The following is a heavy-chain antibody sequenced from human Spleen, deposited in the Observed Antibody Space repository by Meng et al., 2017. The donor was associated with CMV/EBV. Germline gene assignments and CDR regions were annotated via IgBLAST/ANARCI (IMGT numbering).Heavy chain of an antibody. D-gene: IGHD2-15*01. CDR3: ARDLLLTYGMDV. CDR2: IQSGGGT. CDR1: GFTFSSYT. Sequence: GESLKISCAASGFTFSSYTMNWVRQAPGKGLEWVSVIQSGGGTSYADYVKGRFTISRDNSKNTIYLQMNSLRAEDTAVYYCARDLLLTYGMDVWGQGTTVTVSS. J-gene: IGHJ6*02. V-gene: IGHV3-53*01.